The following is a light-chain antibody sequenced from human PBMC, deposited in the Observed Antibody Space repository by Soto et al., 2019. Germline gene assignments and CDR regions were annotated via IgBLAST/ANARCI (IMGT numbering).Light chain of an antibody. CDR2: GAS. Sequence: IQLTQSPSSLSASVGDRVTISCRASRDIRNVLAWYQHAPGKDPKLLIYGASILHSGVPPRFSGSGSGTDFNLTISSLQTEDFATYDCQQRYSTPRTFGQGTKVDIK. V-gene: IGKV1-39*01. J-gene: IGKJ2*02. CDR3: QQRYSTPRT. CDR1: RDIRNV.